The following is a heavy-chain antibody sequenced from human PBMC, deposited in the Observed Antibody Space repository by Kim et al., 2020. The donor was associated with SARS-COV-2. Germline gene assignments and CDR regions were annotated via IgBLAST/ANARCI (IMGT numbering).Heavy chain of an antibody. V-gene: IGHV3-23*01. D-gene: IGHD3-10*01. CDR3: AKNRSIGSLDY. Sequence: SADSGKGRFTISRDNSKTTLYLQMNSRRAEDTAVYYCAKNRSIGSLDYWGQGTLVTVSS. J-gene: IGHJ4*02.